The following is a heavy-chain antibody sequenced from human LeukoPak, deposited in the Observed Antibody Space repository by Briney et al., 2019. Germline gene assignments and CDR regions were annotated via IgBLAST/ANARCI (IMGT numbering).Heavy chain of an antibody. V-gene: IGHV3-66*01. CDR3: ARDLYGSGRADYFDL. J-gene: IGHJ2*01. D-gene: IGHD3-10*01. Sequence: GGTLRLSCAASGFTFSSYSMNWVRQAPGKGLEWVSVIYSGGSTYYADSVKGRFTISRDISKNTLYLQMNSLRAEDTAVYYCARDLYGSGRADYFDLWGRGTLVTVSS. CDR2: IYSGGST. CDR1: GFTFSSYS.